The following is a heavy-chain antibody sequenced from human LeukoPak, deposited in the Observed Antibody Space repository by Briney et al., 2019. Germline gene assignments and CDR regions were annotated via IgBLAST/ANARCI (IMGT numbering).Heavy chain of an antibody. CDR2: ISGSGGST. J-gene: IGHJ4*02. CDR3: AKSGSSGPAYFDY. V-gene: IGHV3-23*01. CDR1: GFTFSSYA. D-gene: IGHD3-22*01. Sequence: PGGSLRLSCAASGFTFSSYAMSWVRQAPGKGLEWVSAISGSGGSTYYADSVKGRSTISRDNSKNTLYLQMNSLRAEDTAVYYCAKSGSSGPAYFDYWGQGTLVTVSS.